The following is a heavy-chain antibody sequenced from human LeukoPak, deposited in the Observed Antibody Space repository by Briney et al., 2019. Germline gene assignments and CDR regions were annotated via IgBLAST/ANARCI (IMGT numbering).Heavy chain of an antibody. CDR2: ISGSGGST. J-gene: IGHJ5*02. CDR1: GFTFSSYA. Sequence: PGGSLRLSCAASGFTFSSYAMSWVRQAPGKGLEWVSAISGSGGSTYYADSVKGRFTISRDNSKDTLYLQMNSLRAEDTAVYYCAKERFGQQLPGWFDPWGQGTLVTVSS. CDR3: AKERFGQQLPGWFDP. D-gene: IGHD6-13*01. V-gene: IGHV3-23*01.